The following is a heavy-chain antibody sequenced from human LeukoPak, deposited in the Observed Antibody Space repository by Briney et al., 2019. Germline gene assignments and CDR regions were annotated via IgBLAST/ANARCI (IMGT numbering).Heavy chain of an antibody. V-gene: IGHV1-24*01. D-gene: IGHD3-22*01. CDR3: AKDQHCNNIGGYSPLLWY. J-gene: IGHJ4*02. CDR1: GYTLTELS. Sequence: ASVKVSCKVSGYTLTELSMHWVRQAPGKGLEWMGGFDPEDGETIYAQKFQGRVTMTEDTSTDTAYMEMSSLRAEDTAVYYCAKDQHCNNIGGYSPLLWYWGQGTLVTVSS. CDR2: FDPEDGET.